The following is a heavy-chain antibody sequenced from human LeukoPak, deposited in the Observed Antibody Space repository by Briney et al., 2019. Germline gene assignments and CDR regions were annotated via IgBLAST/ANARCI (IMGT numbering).Heavy chain of an antibody. CDR3: AKVPIAVAGIIDF. CDR1: GFTFSSYG. J-gene: IGHJ4*02. D-gene: IGHD6-19*01. V-gene: IGHV3-30*02. CDR2: IRYDGSNK. Sequence: GGSLRLSCAASGFTFSSYGMHWVRQAPGKGLEWVAFIRYDGSNKYYADSVKGRFTISRDNSKNTLYLQMDSLRAEDTAVYYCAKVPIAVAGIIDFWGQGTLVTVSS.